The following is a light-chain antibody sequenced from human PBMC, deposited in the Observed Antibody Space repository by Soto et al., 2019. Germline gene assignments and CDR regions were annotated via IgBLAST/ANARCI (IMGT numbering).Light chain of an antibody. V-gene: IGKV1-13*02. J-gene: IGKJ5*01. Sequence: AIQLTQSPSSLSASIGDRVTITCRASQGISSALAWYQQKPGKAPSLLIYGASTLESGVPSSFSGSGSGTDFTLTISSLQPEDFATYYCQHFNGYARTFGQGTRLEIK. CDR2: GAS. CDR1: QGISSA. CDR3: QHFNGYART.